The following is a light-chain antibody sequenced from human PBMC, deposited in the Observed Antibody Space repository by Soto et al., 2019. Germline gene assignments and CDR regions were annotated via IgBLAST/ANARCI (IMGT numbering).Light chain of an antibody. Sequence: QSVLTQPPSVSGTPGQRVTISCSGGISNIATNYVHWFQQLPGTAPKVLSNRDNQRPSGVPDRFSGSKSGTSASLAISGLRYEDEAEYYCAAWHDTVRSDVFGTGTKVTVL. V-gene: IGLV1-47*01. CDR3: AAWHDTVRSDV. J-gene: IGLJ1*01. CDR2: RDN. CDR1: ISNIATNY.